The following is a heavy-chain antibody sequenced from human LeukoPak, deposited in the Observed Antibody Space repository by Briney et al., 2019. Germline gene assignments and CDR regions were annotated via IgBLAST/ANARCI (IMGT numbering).Heavy chain of an antibody. J-gene: IGHJ4*02. D-gene: IGHD3-16*01. Sequence: GGSLRLSCAASGFTFSSYAMHWVRQAPGKGLEWVAFIRYDGSNKYYADSVKGRFTISRDNSKNTLYLQMNSLRAEDTAVYYCVRGGVDYWGQGTLVTVSS. CDR2: IRYDGSNK. CDR3: VRGGVDY. CDR1: GFTFSSYA. V-gene: IGHV3-30*04.